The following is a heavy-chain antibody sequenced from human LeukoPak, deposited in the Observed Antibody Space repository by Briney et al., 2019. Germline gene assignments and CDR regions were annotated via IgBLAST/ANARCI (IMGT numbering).Heavy chain of an antibody. D-gene: IGHD2-2*01. CDR2: IWYDGSNK. V-gene: IGHV3-33*01. CDR3: ASTHCSSTSCYVWEDAFDI. Sequence: GRSLRLSCAASGFTFSSYGMHWVRQAPGKGLEWAAVIWYDGSNKYYADSVKGRFTISRDNSKNTLYLQMNSLRAEDTAVYYCASTHCSSTSCYVWEDAFDIWGQGTMVTVSS. J-gene: IGHJ3*02. CDR1: GFTFSSYG.